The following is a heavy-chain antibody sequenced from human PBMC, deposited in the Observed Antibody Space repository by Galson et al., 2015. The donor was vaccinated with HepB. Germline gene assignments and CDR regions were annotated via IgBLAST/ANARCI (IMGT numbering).Heavy chain of an antibody. CDR1: GFTFSSYS. CDR3: ARDMAIFGVVIFFDI. CDR2: ISSSSSYI. Sequence: SLRLSCAASGFTFSSYSMNWVRQAPGKGLEWVSSISSSSSYIYYADSVKGRFTISRDNAKNSLYLQMNSLRAEGTAVYYCARDMAIFGVVIFFDIWGQGTMVTVSS. D-gene: IGHD3-3*01. V-gene: IGHV3-21*01. J-gene: IGHJ3*02.